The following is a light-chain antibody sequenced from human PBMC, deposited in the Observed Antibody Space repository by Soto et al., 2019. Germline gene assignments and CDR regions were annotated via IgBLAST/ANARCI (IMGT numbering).Light chain of an antibody. V-gene: IGLV2-14*01. J-gene: IGLJ1*01. Sequence: QSALTQPASVSGSPGQSITISCTGTSTDLAIYNYVSWYQQQPGKAPKLMIYQVTNRPSGVSNLFSGSRSGNTASLTISGLQAEDEADYYCSSYTDSSNYVFGTGTKLTVL. CDR2: QVT. CDR3: SSYTDSSNYV. CDR1: STDLAIYNY.